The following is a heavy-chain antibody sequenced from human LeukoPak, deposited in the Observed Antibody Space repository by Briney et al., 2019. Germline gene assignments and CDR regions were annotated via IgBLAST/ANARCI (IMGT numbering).Heavy chain of an antibody. J-gene: IGHJ6*03. Sequence: SGGSLRLSCAASGFTFSNFGMHWVRQAPGKGLEWVAVISYDGKNEYYTDSVKGRFTISRDNAKNSLYLQMNSLRADDTAVYYCARFAAGGSYYYYMDVWGKGTTVTVSS. V-gene: IGHV3-30*03. CDR2: ISYDGKNE. D-gene: IGHD6-25*01. CDR1: GFTFSNFG. CDR3: ARFAAGGSYYYYMDV.